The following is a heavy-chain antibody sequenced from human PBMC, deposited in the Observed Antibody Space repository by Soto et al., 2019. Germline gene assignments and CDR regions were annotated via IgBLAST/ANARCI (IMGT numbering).Heavy chain of an antibody. D-gene: IGHD4-4*01. J-gene: IGHJ4*02. CDR1: GDSGSSGSYF. CDR3: AKQRVLPAQYVIDY. V-gene: IGHV4-61*01. CDR2: VIPGGST. Sequence: PSEALSVTCTVFGDSGSSGSYFWTWIRQPPGKGLEWIGYVIPGGSTSYNPSLKSRVTLSIDTSENQFSLKLNSMTAADTAVYYWAKQRVLPAQYVIDYWGQGTVVTVSS.